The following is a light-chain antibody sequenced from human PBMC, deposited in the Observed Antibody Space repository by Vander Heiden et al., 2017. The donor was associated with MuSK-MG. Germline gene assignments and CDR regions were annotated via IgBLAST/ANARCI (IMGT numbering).Light chain of an antibody. CDR3: QAWDGGSSVI. J-gene: IGLJ2*01. V-gene: IGLV3-1*01. Sequence: SYELTQSPSVSVSPGQTASITCSGNNLGDKYVCWYQQKPGQSPVLVSCQDSQRPSGIPERVSGSNSGNKATLTISGTQAIDEADYYCQAWDGGSSVIFGGGTKLTVL. CDR1: NLGDKY. CDR2: QDS.